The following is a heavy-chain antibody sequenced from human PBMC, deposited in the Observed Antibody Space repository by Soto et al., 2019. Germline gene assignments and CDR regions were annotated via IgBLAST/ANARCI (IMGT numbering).Heavy chain of an antibody. J-gene: IGHJ4*02. CDR2: ISYSGST. V-gene: IGHV4-39*01. Sequence: PSETLSLTCAVSGGSISSTDYFWGWIRQPPGKELEWIGTISYSGSTYYNPTLKSRVTISIDTSENQFSLQLTSVTAAGTALYHCASPTSGYEHKFTYWGQGTLVTVSS. D-gene: IGHD3-3*01. CDR1: GGSISSTDYF. CDR3: ASPTSGYEHKFTY.